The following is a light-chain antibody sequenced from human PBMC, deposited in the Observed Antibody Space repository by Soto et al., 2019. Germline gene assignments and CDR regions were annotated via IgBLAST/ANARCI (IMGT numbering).Light chain of an antibody. CDR3: QQYNSYSVT. Sequence: IQMTQPPSTLSASVGDRVTITCRASQSISSWLAWYQQKPGKAPKLLIYDASSLESGVPSRFSGSGSGTEFTLTISSLQPDDFATYYCQQYNSYSVTFGQGPKVDIK. CDR2: DAS. J-gene: IGKJ1*01. V-gene: IGKV1-5*01. CDR1: QSISSW.